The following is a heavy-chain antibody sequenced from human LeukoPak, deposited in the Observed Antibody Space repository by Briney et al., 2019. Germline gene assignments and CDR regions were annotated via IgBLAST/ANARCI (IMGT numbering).Heavy chain of an antibody. CDR2: IRYDGSNK. CDR3: AKARVVVAADRSSY. Sequence: GGSLRLSCAASGFTFSSYGMHWVRQAPGKGLEWVAFIRYDGSNKYYADSVKGRFTISRDNSKSTLYLQMNSLRAEDAAVYYCAKARVVVAADRSSYWGQGTLVTVSS. D-gene: IGHD2-15*01. V-gene: IGHV3-30*02. J-gene: IGHJ4*02. CDR1: GFTFSSYG.